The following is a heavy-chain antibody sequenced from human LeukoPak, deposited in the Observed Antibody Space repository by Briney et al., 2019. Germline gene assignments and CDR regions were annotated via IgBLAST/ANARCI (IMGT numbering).Heavy chain of an antibody. Sequence: GGSLRLSCAASGFTFSDYYMSWIRQAPGKGPEWVSYISGSGSTIYYADSVKGRFTISRDNAKNSLYLQMNSLRAEDTAVYFCARDHIAVGPAAKKDALDFWGQGTAVTASS. V-gene: IGHV3-11*01. CDR1: GFTFSDYY. D-gene: IGHD2-2*01. CDR2: ISGSGSTI. J-gene: IGHJ3*01. CDR3: ARDHIAVGPAAKKDALDF.